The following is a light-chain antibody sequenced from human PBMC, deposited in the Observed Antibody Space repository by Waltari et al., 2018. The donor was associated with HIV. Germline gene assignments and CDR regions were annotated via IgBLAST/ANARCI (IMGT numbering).Light chain of an antibody. CDR1: QSVSSY. V-gene: IGKV3-15*01. J-gene: IGKJ4*01. Sequence: EVVMTQSPASLSLSPGERATPSCRASQSVSSYLAWYQQKPGQAPRLLIYGASTRATGVPARFSGSGSGTEFTLTISNLQSDDLALDYCRQYHIWSRGTFGGGTKVEIK. CDR2: GAS. CDR3: RQYHIWSRGT.